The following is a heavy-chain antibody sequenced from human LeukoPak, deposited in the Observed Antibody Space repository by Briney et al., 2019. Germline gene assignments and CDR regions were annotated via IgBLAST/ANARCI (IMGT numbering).Heavy chain of an antibody. CDR3: ARATAMALFDY. CDR1: GFTFSSYS. CDR2: ISYDGSNK. Sequence: PGGSLRLSCAASGFTFSSYSMNWVRQAPGKGLEWVAVISYDGSNKYYADSVKGRFTISRDNSKNTLYLQMNSLRAEDTAVYYCARATAMALFDYWGQGTLVTVSS. V-gene: IGHV3-30*03. J-gene: IGHJ4*02. D-gene: IGHD5-18*01.